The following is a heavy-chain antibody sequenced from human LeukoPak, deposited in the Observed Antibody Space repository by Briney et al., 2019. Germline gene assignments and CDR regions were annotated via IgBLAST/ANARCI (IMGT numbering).Heavy chain of an antibody. Sequence: GGSLRLSCAASGFTFSSYWMSWVRQAPGKGLEWVANIKQDGSEKYYVDSVKGRFTISRDNAKNSLYLHMNSLRAEDTAVYYCAREGIYDYVWGSYRYPIDYWGQGTLVTVSS. CDR2: IKQDGSEK. CDR3: AREGIYDYVWGSYRYPIDY. V-gene: IGHV3-7*01. D-gene: IGHD3-16*02. J-gene: IGHJ4*02. CDR1: GFTFSSYW.